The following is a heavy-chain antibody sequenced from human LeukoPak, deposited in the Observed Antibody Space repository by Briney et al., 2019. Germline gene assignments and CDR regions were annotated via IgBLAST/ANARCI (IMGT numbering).Heavy chain of an antibody. D-gene: IGHD6-19*01. V-gene: IGHV1-69*13. J-gene: IGHJ6*02. CDR3: ARAVAGTGYYYGMDV. CDR2: IIPIFGTA. Sequence: SVEVSCKASGGTFSIYAISWVRQAPGQGLEWMGGIIPIFGTANYAQKFQGRVTITADESTSTAYTELSSLRSEDTAVYYCARAVAGTGYYYGMDVWGQGTTVTVSS. CDR1: GGTFSIYA.